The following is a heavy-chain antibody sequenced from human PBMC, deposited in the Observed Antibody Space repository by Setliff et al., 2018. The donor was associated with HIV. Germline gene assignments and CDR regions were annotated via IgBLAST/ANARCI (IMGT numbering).Heavy chain of an antibody. CDR2: IIPIFGTA. CDR3: ARDFSGQQLVGGWFDP. J-gene: IGHJ5*02. CDR1: GGTFSSYV. Sequence: SVKVSCKASGGTFSSYVISWVRQAPGQGLEWMGGIIPIFGTANYAQKFQGRVTITADESTSTDYMKLSILRSDDTAVYYCARDFSGQQLVGGWFDPWGQGTLVTVSS. D-gene: IGHD6-13*01. V-gene: IGHV1-69*13.